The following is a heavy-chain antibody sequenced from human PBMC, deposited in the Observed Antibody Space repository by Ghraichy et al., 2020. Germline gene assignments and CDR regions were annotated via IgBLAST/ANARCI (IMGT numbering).Heavy chain of an antibody. J-gene: IGHJ4*03. CDR3: ARGRRRYSDYVGGSYRYSNCDF. CDR1: GGSFSGYY. CDR2: ISHSGVT. V-gene: IGHV4-34*01. D-gene: IGHD3-16*02. Sequence: SETLSLTCAVYGGSFSGYYWSWILQPPGKGLEWIGEISHSGVTNYNPSLKSRVTISVDTSKNQFSLKLNSVTAADTAVYYCARGRRRYSDYVGGSYRYSNCDFWGHGNLVTVSS.